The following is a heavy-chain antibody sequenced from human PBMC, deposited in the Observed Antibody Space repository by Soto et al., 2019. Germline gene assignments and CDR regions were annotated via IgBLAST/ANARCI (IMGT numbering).Heavy chain of an antibody. CDR2: INPNTGGT. CDR1: GYTFTGYF. J-gene: IGHJ6*02. V-gene: IGHV1-2*02. D-gene: IGHD2-21*02. Sequence: GASVKVSCKASGYTFTGYFINWVRQAPGQGLEWMGWINPNTGGTYSAQKFEGRITMTRDTSISTAYIEVSRLRSDDTAVYYCARDSGGDCLADFYYYAMDVWGQGTTVTVSS. CDR3: ARDSGGDCLADFYYYAMDV.